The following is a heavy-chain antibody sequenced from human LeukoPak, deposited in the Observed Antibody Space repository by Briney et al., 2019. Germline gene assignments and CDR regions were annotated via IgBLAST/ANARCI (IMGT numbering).Heavy chain of an antibody. CDR3: ARRYYYDTIGYYDY. CDR2: ISHSAST. V-gene: IGHV4-38-2*01. D-gene: IGHD3-22*01. CDR1: SYSFSGGYY. J-gene: IGHJ4*02. Sequence: PSETLSLTCVVSSYSFSGGYYWGWIRQPPGKGLEWIGSISHSASTYYTPSFKSRVTMSIDTSRNQFSLKLSSVTAADTAVYYCARRYYYDTIGYYDYWGQGTLVTVSP.